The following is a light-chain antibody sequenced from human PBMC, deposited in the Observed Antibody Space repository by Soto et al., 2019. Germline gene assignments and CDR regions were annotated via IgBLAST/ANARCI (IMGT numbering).Light chain of an antibody. J-gene: IGKJ5*01. CDR1: QGISSY. Sequence: AILMTQSPSSFSASPGDRVTITCRASQGISSYLAWYQQKPGKAPKLLIYAASTLQSGVPSRFSGSGSGTEFTLTISSLQPDDSATYYCQQCNRYPITFGQGARLEIK. V-gene: IGKV1-8*01. CDR3: QQCNRYPIT. CDR2: AAS.